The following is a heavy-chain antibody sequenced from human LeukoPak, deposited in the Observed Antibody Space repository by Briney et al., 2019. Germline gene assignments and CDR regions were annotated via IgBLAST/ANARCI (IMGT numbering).Heavy chain of an antibody. D-gene: IGHD1-26*01. Sequence: SETLSLTCSVSGDSVSSDYWSWIRQPPGKGLEWIGYIYHSGSTSYNPSLLGRVTISVDTPKNQFFLNLSSMTAADTAVDYCARGPYSGGWFAIDYWGQGILVTVSS. CDR2: IYHSGST. CDR1: GDSVSSDY. J-gene: IGHJ4*02. CDR3: ARGPYSGGWFAIDY. V-gene: IGHV4-59*02.